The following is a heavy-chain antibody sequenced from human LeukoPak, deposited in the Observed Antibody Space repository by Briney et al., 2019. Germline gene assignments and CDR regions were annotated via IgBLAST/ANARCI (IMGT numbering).Heavy chain of an antibody. D-gene: IGHD6-13*01. Sequence: GASVKVSCKASGYTFTSYGISWVRQAPGQGLEWMGWISAYNGNTNYAQKLQGRVTMTTDTSTSTAYMELRSLRSDDTAVYYCARNLIGAALRPYYYYYGLDVWGQGTTVTVSS. J-gene: IGHJ6*02. CDR3: ARNLIGAALRPYYYYYGLDV. V-gene: IGHV1-18*01. CDR1: GYTFTSYG. CDR2: ISAYNGNT.